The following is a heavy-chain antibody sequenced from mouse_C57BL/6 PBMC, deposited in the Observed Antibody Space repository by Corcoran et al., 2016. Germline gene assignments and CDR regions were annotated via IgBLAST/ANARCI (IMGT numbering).Heavy chain of an antibody. Sequence: QVQLKQSGAELVRPGASVKLSCKASGYTFTDYYINWVKQRPGQGLEWIARIYPGSGNTYYNEKFKGKATLTAEKSSSTAYMQLSSLTSEDSAVYFCAREDPDYFDYWGQGTTLTVSS. CDR3: AREDPDYFDY. V-gene: IGHV1-76*01. CDR1: GYTFTDYY. J-gene: IGHJ2*01. CDR2: IYPGSGNT.